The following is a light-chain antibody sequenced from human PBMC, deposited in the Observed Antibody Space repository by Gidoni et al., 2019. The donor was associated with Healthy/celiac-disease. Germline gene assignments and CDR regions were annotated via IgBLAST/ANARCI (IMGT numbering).Light chain of an antibody. Sequence: DIQMTQSPSSLSASVGDRVTITCKASQAISNTLNWYQQKPGKAPKLLIYDASNLETGVPSRFSGSGSGTDFTFTISSLQPEDIATYYCQQYDNLSITFGQGTRLEIK. V-gene: IGKV1-33*01. CDR3: QQYDNLSIT. J-gene: IGKJ5*01. CDR1: QAISNT. CDR2: DAS.